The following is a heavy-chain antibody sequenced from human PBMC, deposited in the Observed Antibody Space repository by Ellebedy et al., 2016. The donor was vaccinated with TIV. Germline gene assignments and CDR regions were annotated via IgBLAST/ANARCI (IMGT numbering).Heavy chain of an antibody. V-gene: IGHV6-1*01. CDR3: ARAVLAAAGTSAWFDP. CDR1: GDSVSSSSAG. CDR2: TYHRSGWRN. J-gene: IGHJ5*02. Sequence: MPSETLSLTCAISGDSVSSSSAGWNWIRQSPSRGLEWLGRTYHRSGWRNDYAVSVKSRITINPDTSKNQFSLQLNSVTPEDTAVYYCARAVLAAAGTSAWFDPWGQGTLVTVSS. D-gene: IGHD6-13*01.